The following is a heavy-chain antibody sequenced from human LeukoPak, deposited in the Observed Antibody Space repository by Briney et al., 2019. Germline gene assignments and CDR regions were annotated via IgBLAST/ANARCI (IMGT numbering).Heavy chain of an antibody. V-gene: IGHV3-23*01. Sequence: PGGSLRLSCAASGSSFSTYAMNWVRQAPGKGLEWVSIISGSAGSGGSTYYAESVKGRFNISRDDSKNTLYLQMNSLRAEDTAIYYCAKGLDAFDIWGQGTVVTVSS. CDR2: ISGSAGSGGST. CDR3: AKGLDAFDI. J-gene: IGHJ3*02. CDR1: GSSFSTYA.